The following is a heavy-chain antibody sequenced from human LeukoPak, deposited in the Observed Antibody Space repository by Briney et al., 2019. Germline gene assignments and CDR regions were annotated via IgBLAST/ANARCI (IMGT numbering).Heavy chain of an antibody. Sequence: SETLSLTCTVSGYSVSSDYYWGWIRPPPGKGLEWIGNIYHSGSTYYNPSLKSRVTISVDTSKNQFSLKLSSVAAADTAVYYCARIPWELLDAFDIWGQGTMVTVSS. D-gene: IGHD1-26*01. V-gene: IGHV4-38-2*02. J-gene: IGHJ3*02. CDR3: ARIPWELLDAFDI. CDR2: IYHSGST. CDR1: GYSVSSDYY.